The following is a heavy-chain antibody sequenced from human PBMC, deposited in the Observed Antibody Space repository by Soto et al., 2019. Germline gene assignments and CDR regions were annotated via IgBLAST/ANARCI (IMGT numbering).Heavy chain of an antibody. J-gene: IGHJ6*02. V-gene: IGHV3-33*01. CDR1: GFTFSSYG. CDR3: ARGTGGSTMVRGVIYYYYGMDV. Sequence: GGSLRLSCAASGFTFSSYGMHWVRQAPGKGLEWVAVIWYDGSNKYYADSVKGRFTISRDNSKNTLYLQMNRLRAEDTAVYYCARGTGGSTMVRGVIYYYYGMDVWGQGTTVTVSS. D-gene: IGHD3-10*01. CDR2: IWYDGSNK.